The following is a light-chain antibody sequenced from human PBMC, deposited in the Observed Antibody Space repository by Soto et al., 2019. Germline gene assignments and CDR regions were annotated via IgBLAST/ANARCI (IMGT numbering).Light chain of an antibody. CDR1: QSVSRA. J-gene: IGKJ2*01. CDR3: QQYNNWPQRYT. V-gene: IGKV3-15*01. CDR2: DSS. Sequence: DIVLTQSPATLSVSPGESATLSCRASQSVSRALAWYQQVPGQAPRLLIYDSSTTATGVPAMFSGSGSVTQFTLTISSLQSEDFAVYYCQQYNNWPQRYTFGQGTKLQI.